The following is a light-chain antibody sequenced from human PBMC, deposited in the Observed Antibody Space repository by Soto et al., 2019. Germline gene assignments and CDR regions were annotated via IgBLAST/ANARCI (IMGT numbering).Light chain of an antibody. CDR3: SSYTSSSTLVV. Sequence: QSALTQPASVSGSPGQSITISCTGTSSDVGGYNSVSWYQQHPGKAPKLMIYEVNNRPSGVSNRFSGSKYGNTASLTISGLQAEDEADYYCSSYTSSSTLVVFGGGTQLTVL. J-gene: IGLJ2*01. CDR1: SSDVGGYNS. CDR2: EVN. V-gene: IGLV2-14*01.